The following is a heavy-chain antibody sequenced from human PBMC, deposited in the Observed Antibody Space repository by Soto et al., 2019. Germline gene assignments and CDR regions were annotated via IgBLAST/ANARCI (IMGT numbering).Heavy chain of an antibody. J-gene: IGHJ6*02. CDR1: DGSISSGDYY. D-gene: IGHD5-18*01. CDR3: ARARQRDTGRGLDV. CDR2: IYYSGST. Sequence: PSGTLSLTGTVSDGSISSGDYYWSWIRQPPGKGLEWIGYIYYSGSTSYNPSLQSRVTISSDTSKNHFSLKLSSVTAADTAVYYCARARQRDTGRGLDVWGQGTTVTVSS. V-gene: IGHV4-61*03.